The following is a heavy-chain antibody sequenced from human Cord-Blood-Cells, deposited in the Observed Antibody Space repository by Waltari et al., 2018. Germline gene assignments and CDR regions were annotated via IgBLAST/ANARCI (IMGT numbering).Heavy chain of an antibody. V-gene: IGHV4-39*01. CDR2: IYYSGST. Sequence: QLQLQESGPALVTPSEPLSLTCTVSGGSIRSSSYSWGWIRQPPGKGLEWIGSIYYSGSTYYNPSLKSRVTISVDTSKNQFSLKLSSVTAADTAVYYCAIYDSSGYYFDYWGQGTLVTVSS. CDR3: AIYDSSGYYFDY. J-gene: IGHJ4*02. CDR1: GGSIRSSSYS. D-gene: IGHD3-22*01.